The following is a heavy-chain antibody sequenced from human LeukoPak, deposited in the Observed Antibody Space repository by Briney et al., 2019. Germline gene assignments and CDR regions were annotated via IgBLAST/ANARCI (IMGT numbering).Heavy chain of an antibody. CDR2: ISSSSSYI. CDR1: GFTFSSYS. V-gene: IGHV3-21*01. Sequence: PGGSLRLSCVASGFTFSSYSMNWVRQAPGKGLEWVSSISSSSSYIYYADSVKGRFTISRDNAKNSLYLQMNSLRAEDTAAYYCARDPSIVVVPATIGWFDPWGQGTLVTVSS. J-gene: IGHJ5*02. CDR3: ARDPSIVVVPATIGWFDP. D-gene: IGHD2-2*02.